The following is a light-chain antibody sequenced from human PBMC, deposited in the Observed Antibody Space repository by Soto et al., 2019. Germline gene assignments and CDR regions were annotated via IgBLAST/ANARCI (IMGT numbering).Light chain of an antibody. CDR2: QAS. Sequence: DIQMTQSPSPLSASVGYRFTITGRASQSISVWLAWYQQKPGTDPNILIYQASRLESGVPSRFSGSGSGTEFTLTISSLQPDDFATYYCKQHQTSSTFGQGTKVDIK. CDR1: QSISVW. V-gene: IGKV1-5*03. CDR3: KQHQTSST. J-gene: IGKJ1*01.